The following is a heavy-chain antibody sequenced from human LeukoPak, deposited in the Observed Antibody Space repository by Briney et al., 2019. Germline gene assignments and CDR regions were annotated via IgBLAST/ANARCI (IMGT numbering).Heavy chain of an antibody. CDR2: LSGSGITT. V-gene: IGHV3-23*01. J-gene: IGHJ4*01. D-gene: IGHD6-19*01. CDR1: GFTLSNSA. CDR3: AKGIYSSGWSYFDY. Sequence: GGSLRLSCAASGFTLSNSAMSWVRQAPGKGLEWVSTLSGSGITTYYADSVKGRFTISRDNSKNTLYLQMNTLRAEDSALYYCAKGIYSSGWSYFDYWGHGTLVTVPS.